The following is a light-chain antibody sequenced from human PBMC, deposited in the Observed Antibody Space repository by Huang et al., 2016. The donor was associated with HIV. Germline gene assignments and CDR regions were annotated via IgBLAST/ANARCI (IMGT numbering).Light chain of an antibody. CDR1: QSLQQSNGYIY. J-gene: IGKJ5*01. CDR3: MQALQTPFT. Sequence: DIVMTQSPLSLPVTLGEPASISCRSSQSLQQSNGYIYLDWYLQKPGQSPQLLIYLGSDRVSGVPDRFSGSGTGADFTLKISRVEAEDVGVYYCMQALQTPFTFGQGTRLEIK. CDR2: LGS. V-gene: IGKV2-28*01.